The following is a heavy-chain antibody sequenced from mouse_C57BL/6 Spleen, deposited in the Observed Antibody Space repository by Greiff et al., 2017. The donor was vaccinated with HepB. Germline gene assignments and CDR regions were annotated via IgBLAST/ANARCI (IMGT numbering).Heavy chain of an antibody. J-gene: IGHJ4*01. D-gene: IGHD2-4*01. CDR3: GRETLRGAMDY. CDR2: ISDGGSYT. CDR1: GFTFSSYA. V-gene: IGHV5-4*01. Sequence: EVKLMESGGGLVKPGGSLKLSCAASGFTFSSYAMSWVRQTPEKRLEWVATISDGGSYTYYPDNVKGRITISRDNAKNNLYLQMSHLKSEDTAMYYCGRETLRGAMDYWGQGTSVTVSS.